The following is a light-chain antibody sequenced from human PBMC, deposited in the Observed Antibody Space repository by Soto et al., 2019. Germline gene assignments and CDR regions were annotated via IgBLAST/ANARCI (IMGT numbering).Light chain of an antibody. J-gene: IGKJ1*01. V-gene: IGKV1-6*01. CDR3: LQAYNYPQT. CDR2: AAS. CDR1: QGIRTD. Sequence: AVQLTQSPSSVSASVGERVTMTFRASQGIRTDLGWYQQKPGKAPKILIYAASSLQSGVPSRFRGSGSGTDYTLAVSRLQPEDFETYYCLQAYNYPQTFGQGTKVDIK.